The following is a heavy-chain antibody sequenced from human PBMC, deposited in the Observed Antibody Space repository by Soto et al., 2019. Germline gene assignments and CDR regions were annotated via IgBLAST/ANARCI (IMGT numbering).Heavy chain of an antibody. D-gene: IGHD4-17*01. V-gene: IGHV3-33*01. CDR3: ARVPPHDYGDPIYYYGMDV. J-gene: IGHJ6*02. CDR1: GFTFSSYG. CDR2: IWYDGSNK. Sequence: QVQLVESGGGVVQPGRSLRLSCAASGFTFSSYGMHWVRQAPGKGLEWVAVIWYDGSNKYYADSVKGRFTISRDNSKNTLYLQMNSLRAEDTAVYYCARVPPHDYGDPIYYYGMDVWGQGTTVTVSS.